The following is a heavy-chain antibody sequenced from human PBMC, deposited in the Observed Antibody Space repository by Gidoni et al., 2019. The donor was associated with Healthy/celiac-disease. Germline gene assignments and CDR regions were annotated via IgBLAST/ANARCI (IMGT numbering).Heavy chain of an antibody. Sequence: QVQLVESVGGVVKPGMSLRLSCSASVFTFRSSAMHCFRQAPGKGLEGVAVISYDGSNKYYADSVKGRFTISRDNCKNTLYLQMNSLRAEETAVYYCARGRKVAVAGNTYDYETDAFDIWGQGTMVTVSS. V-gene: IGHV3-30*04. J-gene: IGHJ3*02. D-gene: IGHD6-19*01. CDR3: ARGRKVAVAGNTYDYETDAFDI. CDR2: ISYDGSNK. CDR1: VFTFRSSA.